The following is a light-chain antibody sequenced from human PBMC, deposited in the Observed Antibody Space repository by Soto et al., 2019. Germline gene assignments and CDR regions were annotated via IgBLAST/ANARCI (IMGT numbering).Light chain of an antibody. CDR2: GAS. V-gene: IGKV3-20*01. J-gene: IGKJ2*01. CDR1: QSVSSSY. CDR3: QQYRSSLSYT. Sequence: EIVLTQSPGTLSLSPGERATLSCRASQSVSSSYLAWYQQKPGQAPRLLIYGASSRATGIPDRFSGSGSGTDFTLTISRLEPEDVSVYYCQQYRSSLSYTFGQGTKLEIK.